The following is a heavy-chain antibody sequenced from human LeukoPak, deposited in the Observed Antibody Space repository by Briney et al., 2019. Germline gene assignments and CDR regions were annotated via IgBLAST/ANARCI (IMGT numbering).Heavy chain of an antibody. Sequence: SETLSLTCAVSGGSISSSNWWSWVRQPPGKGLEWIGEIYHSGSTNYNPSLKSRVTISVDKSKNQFSLKLSSVTAADTAVYYCARSRSSSSWYRPYYYGMDVWGQGTTVTVSS. D-gene: IGHD6-13*01. CDR2: IYHSGST. CDR3: ARSRSSSSWYRPYYYGMDV. CDR1: GGSISSSNW. V-gene: IGHV4-4*02. J-gene: IGHJ6*02.